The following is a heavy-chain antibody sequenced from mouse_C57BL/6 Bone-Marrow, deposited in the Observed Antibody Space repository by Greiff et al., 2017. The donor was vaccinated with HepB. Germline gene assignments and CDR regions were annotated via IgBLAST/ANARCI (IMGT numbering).Heavy chain of an antibody. V-gene: IGHV15-2*01. D-gene: IGHD2-12*01. CDR2: ILPSIGRT. J-gene: IGHJ1*03. CDR1: DSEVFPIAY. CDR3: ARPSYYSWYFDV. Sequence: VQLQQSGSELRSPGSSVKLSCKDFDSEVFPIAYMSWVRQKPGHGFEWIGGILPSIGRTIYGEKFEDNATLDADTLSNTAYLELNSLTSEDSAIYYCARPSYYSWYFDVWGTGTTVTVSS.